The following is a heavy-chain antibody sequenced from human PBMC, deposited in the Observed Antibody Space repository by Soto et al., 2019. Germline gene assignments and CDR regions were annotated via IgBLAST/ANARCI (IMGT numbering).Heavy chain of an antibody. CDR2: INHSGST. Sequence: TLSLTCAVYGGSFSGYYWSWIRQPPGKGLEWIGEINHSGSTNYNPSLKSRVTISVDTSKNQFSLKLSSVTAADTAVYYCARELALFRNYDFWSGYGNWFDPWGQGTLVTVSS. D-gene: IGHD3-3*01. CDR3: ARELALFRNYDFWSGYGNWFDP. J-gene: IGHJ5*02. V-gene: IGHV4-34*01. CDR1: GGSFSGYY.